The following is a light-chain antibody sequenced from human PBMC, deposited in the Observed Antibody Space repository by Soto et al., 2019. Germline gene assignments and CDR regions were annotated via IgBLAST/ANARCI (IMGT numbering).Light chain of an antibody. V-gene: IGKV3-15*01. J-gene: IGKJ1*01. CDR3: QQYRSWPRT. CDR2: GAS. CDR1: QSVDIN. Sequence: EIVLTQSPATLSVSPGERVTLSCRASQSVDINLAWYQQKPGQAPRLLIYGASTRATDMPGRFSCRGAGAEFTLTISSLQSEDFAVYYCQQYRSWPRTFGQGTKVEIK.